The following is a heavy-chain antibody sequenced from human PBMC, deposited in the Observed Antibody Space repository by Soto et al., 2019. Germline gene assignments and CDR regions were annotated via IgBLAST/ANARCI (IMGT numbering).Heavy chain of an antibody. CDR2: IKPGTSDI. J-gene: IGHJ5*02. CDR1: GYKFGSAW. Sequence: GESLKISCKGVGYKFGSAWIGWVRQMPGKGLEWMGIIKPGTSDIRYSPSCRGHVTIAADEAVSTAYLQWSSLKASDTAMYYCARQLSHIGDPWGQGTLGIVSS. V-gene: IGHV5-51*01. CDR3: ARQLSHIGDP.